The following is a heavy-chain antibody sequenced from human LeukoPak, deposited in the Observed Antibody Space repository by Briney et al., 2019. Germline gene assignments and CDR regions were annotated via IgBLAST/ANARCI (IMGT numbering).Heavy chain of an antibody. Sequence: GGSLTVSCAASGFTFSSYSMNWVRQAPGKGLEWVSSISSSSSYIYYADSVKGRFTISRDNAKISLYLQMNSLRAEDTAVYYCARSIVGATNDAFDIWGQGTMVTVSS. V-gene: IGHV3-21*01. CDR2: ISSSSSYI. D-gene: IGHD1-26*01. CDR1: GFTFSSYS. J-gene: IGHJ3*02. CDR3: ARSIVGATNDAFDI.